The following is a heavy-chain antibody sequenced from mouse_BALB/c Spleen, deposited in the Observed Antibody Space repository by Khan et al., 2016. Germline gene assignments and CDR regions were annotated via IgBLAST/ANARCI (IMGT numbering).Heavy chain of an antibody. CDR2: ISHSGST. CDR1: GDSITSGY. D-gene: IGHD1-1*01. CDR3: ARYDGSTYVGGMDN. J-gene: IGHJ4*01. Sequence: EVQLQESGPSLVKLSQTLSLTCSVTGDSITSGYWNWIRKFPGNKLEYMGYISHSGSTYYNPSLKSRISITRDTSKNTYYLQLNSVTTEDTATYYCARYDGSTYVGGMDNWGQGTSVTVSS. V-gene: IGHV3-8*02.